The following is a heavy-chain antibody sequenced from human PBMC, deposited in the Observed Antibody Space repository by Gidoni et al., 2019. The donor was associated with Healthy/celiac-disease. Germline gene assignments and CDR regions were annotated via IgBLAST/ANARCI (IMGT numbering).Heavy chain of an antibody. CDR2: INHSGST. J-gene: IGHJ5*02. V-gene: IGHV4-34*01. Sequence: QVQLQQWGAGLLKPSETLSLTCAVYGGSFSGYYWSWIRQPPGTGLEWIGEINHSGSTNYNPSLKSRVTISVDTSKNQFSLKLSSGTAADTAVYYGARGQGYCSGGRCYHRNLRWFDPWGQGTLVTVSS. D-gene: IGHD2-15*01. CDR1: GGSFSGYY. CDR3: ARGQGYCSGGRCYHRNLRWFDP.